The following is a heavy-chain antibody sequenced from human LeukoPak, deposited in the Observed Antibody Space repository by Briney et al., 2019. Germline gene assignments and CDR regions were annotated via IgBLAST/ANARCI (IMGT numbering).Heavy chain of an antibody. CDR2: ISAYNGNT. CDR3: ARLYMLCYNYYYYMDV. D-gene: IGHD2-8*01. CDR1: GYTFTSYG. V-gene: IGHV1-18*01. J-gene: IGHJ6*03. Sequence: ASVKVSCKASGYTFTSYGISWVRQAPGQGLEWMGWISAYNGNTNYAQKLQGRVTMTTDTSTSTAYMELRSLRSDDTAVYYCARLYMLCYNYYYYMDVWGKGTTVTVSS.